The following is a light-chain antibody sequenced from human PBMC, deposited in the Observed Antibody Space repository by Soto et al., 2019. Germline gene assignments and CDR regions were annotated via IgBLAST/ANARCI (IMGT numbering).Light chain of an antibody. Sequence: EIVMTQSPDILSVSTGETATLSCRASQSVGSNLAWYQQKPGQAPRLLISDASTRAAGLPARFSGSGSGTEFTLTISSLQSEDFAVYYCQQSNNWPKTFGQGTKVDIK. V-gene: IGKV3-15*01. CDR1: QSVGSN. CDR2: DAS. J-gene: IGKJ1*01. CDR3: QQSNNWPKT.